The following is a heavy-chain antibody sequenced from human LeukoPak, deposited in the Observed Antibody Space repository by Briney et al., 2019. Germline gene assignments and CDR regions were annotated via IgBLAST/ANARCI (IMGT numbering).Heavy chain of an antibody. Sequence: ASVKVSCKASGYTFTSYDINWVRQATGRGLEWMGWMNPNSGNTGYAQKFQGRVTMTRNTSISTAYMELSSLRSEDTAVYYCARGEWCTNGVCFYGMDVWGQGTTVTVSS. J-gene: IGHJ6*02. CDR2: MNPNSGNT. V-gene: IGHV1-8*01. D-gene: IGHD2-8*01. CDR3: ARGEWCTNGVCFYGMDV. CDR1: GYTFTSYD.